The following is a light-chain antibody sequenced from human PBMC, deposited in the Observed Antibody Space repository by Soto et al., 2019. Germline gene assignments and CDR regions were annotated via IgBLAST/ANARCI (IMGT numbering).Light chain of an antibody. J-gene: IGKJ1*01. CDR2: ATS. CDR3: LQDYSYPRT. V-gene: IGKV1-6*01. Sequence: AIQMTQSPSSLSASVGDRVTITCRASQGIRHDLGWYQQRPGKAPKLLIYATSNLQTGVPSRFSGSVSGTDFTLTISSLQPEDFATYYCLQDYSYPRTFGQGTKVEIK. CDR1: QGIRHD.